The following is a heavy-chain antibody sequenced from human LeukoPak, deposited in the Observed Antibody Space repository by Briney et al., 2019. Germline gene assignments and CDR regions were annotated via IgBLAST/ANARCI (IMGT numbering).Heavy chain of an antibody. CDR1: GFTFSSYA. CDR2: ISGSDGIT. J-gene: IGHJ4*02. D-gene: IGHD3-3*01. Sequence: GGSLRLSCAASGFTFSSYATSWVRQAPGKGLEWVSAISGSDGITYYADSMKGRFTISRDNSKNTLYLQMNSLRADDTAVYYCAKGPIFGVVRSFDYWGQGTLVTVSS. CDR3: AKGPIFGVVRSFDY. V-gene: IGHV3-23*01.